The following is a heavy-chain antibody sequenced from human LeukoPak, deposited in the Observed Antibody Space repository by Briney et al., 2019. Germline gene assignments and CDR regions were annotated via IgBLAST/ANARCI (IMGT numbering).Heavy chain of an antibody. Sequence: SETLSLTCAVYGGFFSGYYWSWIRQPPGKGLEWIGEINHSGSTNYNPSLKSRVTISVDTSKNQFSLKLSSVTAADTAVYYCAREAPTYYYYMDVWGKGTTVTISS. CDR1: GGFFSGYY. J-gene: IGHJ6*03. CDR2: INHSGST. CDR3: AREAPTYYYYMDV. V-gene: IGHV4-34*01.